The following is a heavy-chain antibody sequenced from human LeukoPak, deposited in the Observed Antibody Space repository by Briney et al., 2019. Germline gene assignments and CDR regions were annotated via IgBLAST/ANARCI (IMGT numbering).Heavy chain of an antibody. Sequence: SETLSLTCTVSGGSISSFYWSWIRQPPGKGLEWIGYIHYSGSTNYNTSLKSRVTISVDTSKNQFSLKLSSVTAADTAVYYCARDEGRGAFEIWGQGTMVTVSS. V-gene: IGHV4-59*01. CDR1: GGSISSFY. CDR2: IHYSGST. CDR3: ARDEGRGAFEI. J-gene: IGHJ3*02.